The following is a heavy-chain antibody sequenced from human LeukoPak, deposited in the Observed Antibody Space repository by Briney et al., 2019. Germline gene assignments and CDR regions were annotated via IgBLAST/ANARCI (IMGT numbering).Heavy chain of an antibody. CDR3: ASVTPYCGGDCYLGAFDI. V-gene: IGHV1-18*01. Sequence: ASVKVSCKASGYTFTSYVIIWVRQAPGQGLEWMGWISAYNANTNYAQKVQGRVTMTTDTSTSTAYMELRSLRSDDTAVYYCASVTPYCGGDCYLGAFDIWGQGTMVTVSS. CDR2: ISAYNANT. CDR1: GYTFTSYV. J-gene: IGHJ3*02. D-gene: IGHD2-21*02.